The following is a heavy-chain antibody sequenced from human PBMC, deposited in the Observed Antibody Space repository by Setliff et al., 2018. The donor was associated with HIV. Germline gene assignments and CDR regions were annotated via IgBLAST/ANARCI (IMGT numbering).Heavy chain of an antibody. CDR1: GYTFTAYY. CDR2: INPNNGDT. D-gene: IGHD1-7*01. V-gene: IGHV1-2*06. CDR3: AKNTPSIINYPYYYYMDV. J-gene: IGHJ6*03. Sequence: GASVKVSCKASGYTFTAYYLHWVRQAPGQGLEWMGRINPNNGDTNYAQKFQGRVTMTRDTSISTAYMELSSLRDGDTALYYCAKNTPSIINYPYYYYMDVWGKGTTVTVSS.